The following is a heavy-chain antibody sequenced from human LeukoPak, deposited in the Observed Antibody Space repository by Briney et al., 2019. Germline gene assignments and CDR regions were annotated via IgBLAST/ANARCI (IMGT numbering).Heavy chain of an antibody. CDR1: GFIFRKYG. D-gene: IGHD1-26*01. J-gene: IGHJ4*02. Sequence: GGSLRLSCAASGFIFRKYGMNWVRQAPGKGLEWVSVIYSGGSTYYADSVKGRFTISRDNSKNTLYLQMNSLRAEDTAVYYCARGSYGDWGQGTLVTVSS. CDR3: ARGSYGD. V-gene: IGHV3-66*01. CDR2: IYSGGST.